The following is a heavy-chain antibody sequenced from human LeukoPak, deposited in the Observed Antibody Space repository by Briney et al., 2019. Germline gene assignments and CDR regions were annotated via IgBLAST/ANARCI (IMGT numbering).Heavy chain of an antibody. D-gene: IGHD6-19*01. Sequence: PSETLSLTCTVSGGSIIISTYYWGWIRQPPGKGLEWIGSIYYSGTTSYNPSLKSRVTISVDTSKSQFSLKLTSVTAADTAVYYCARQYNSGSFDPWGQGTLVTVSS. CDR3: ARQYNSGSFDP. CDR1: GGSIIISTYY. V-gene: IGHV4-39*01. J-gene: IGHJ5*02. CDR2: IYYSGTT.